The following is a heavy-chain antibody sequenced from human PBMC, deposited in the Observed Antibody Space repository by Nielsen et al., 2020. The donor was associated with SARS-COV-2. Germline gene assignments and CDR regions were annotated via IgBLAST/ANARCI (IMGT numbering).Heavy chain of an antibody. V-gene: IGHV5-51*04. D-gene: IGHD4-17*01. CDR1: GYSFTSYW. J-gene: IGHJ4*02. Sequence: GESLKISCKGSGYSFTSYWISWVRQMPGKGLEWMGIIYPDDFDTRYNPSFQGQVTISADKLITTAFLQWSSLRASDTAMYYCARALDYGDYPLIYWGQGTLVTVSS. CDR3: ARALDYGDYPLIY. CDR2: IYPDDFDT.